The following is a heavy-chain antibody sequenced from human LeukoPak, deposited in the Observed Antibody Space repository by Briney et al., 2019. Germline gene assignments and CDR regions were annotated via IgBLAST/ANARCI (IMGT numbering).Heavy chain of an antibody. D-gene: IGHD3-3*01. J-gene: IGHJ6*02. CDR2: IIPIFGTA. Sequence: SVKVSCKASGGTFSSYAISWVRQAPGQGLEWMGGIIPIFGTANYAQKFQGRVTITADESTSTACMELSSLRSEDTAVYYCARDGITIFGVVTYYGMDVWGQGTTVTVSS. CDR1: GGTFSSYA. CDR3: ARDGITIFGVVTYYGMDV. V-gene: IGHV1-69*01.